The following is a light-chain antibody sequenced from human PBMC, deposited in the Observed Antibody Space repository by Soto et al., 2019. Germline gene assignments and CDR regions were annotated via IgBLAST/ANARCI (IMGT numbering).Light chain of an antibody. CDR2: GAS. Sequence: EIVMTQSPATLSVSPGGRATLSCRASQSISDTLAWYQQKPGQAPRLLIYGASTRAPGIPARFSGSGSGTEFTLTISSLQSEDFAVYYCQQYNNWPPITFGQGTRLEIK. V-gene: IGKV3-15*01. J-gene: IGKJ5*01. CDR3: QQYNNWPPIT. CDR1: QSISDT.